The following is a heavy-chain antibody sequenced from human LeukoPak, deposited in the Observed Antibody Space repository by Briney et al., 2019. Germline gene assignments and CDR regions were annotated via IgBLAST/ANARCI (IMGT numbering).Heavy chain of an antibody. D-gene: IGHD2-15*01. CDR1: GFTFSDYY. CDR3: ARDCSGGSCYPAY. Sequence: PGGSLRLSCAASGFTFSDYYMSWIRQAPGEGLEWVSYISSSGSTIYYADSVKGRFTISRDNAKNSLYLQMNSLRAEDTAVYYCARDCSGGSCYPAYWGQGTLVTVSS. CDR2: ISSSGSTI. V-gene: IGHV3-11*01. J-gene: IGHJ4*02.